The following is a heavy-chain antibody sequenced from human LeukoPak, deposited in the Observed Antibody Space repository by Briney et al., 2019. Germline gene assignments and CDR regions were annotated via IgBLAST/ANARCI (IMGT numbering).Heavy chain of an antibody. Sequence: GGSLRLSCAASGFTVSSNYMSWVRQAPGKGLEWVSVIYSGGSTYYADSVKGRFTISRDNSKSTLYLQMNSLRAEDTAVYYCARRFYYDSSGYYNWFDPWGQGTLVTVSS. J-gene: IGHJ5*02. D-gene: IGHD3-22*01. CDR2: IYSGGST. CDR3: ARRFYYDSSGYYNWFDP. V-gene: IGHV3-53*01. CDR1: GFTVSSNY.